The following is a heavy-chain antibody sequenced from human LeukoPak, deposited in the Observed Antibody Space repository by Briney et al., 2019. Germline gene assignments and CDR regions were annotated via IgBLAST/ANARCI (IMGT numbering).Heavy chain of an antibody. V-gene: IGHV1-69*04. CDR1: GYTFTSYG. CDR3: ARDYGDYGDY. Sequence: SVKVSCKASGYTFTSYGISWVRQAPGQGLEWMGRIIPILGIANYAQKFQGRVTITADKSTSTAYMELSSLRSEDTAVYYCARDYGDYGDYWGQGTLVTVSS. D-gene: IGHD4-17*01. CDR2: IIPILGIA. J-gene: IGHJ4*02.